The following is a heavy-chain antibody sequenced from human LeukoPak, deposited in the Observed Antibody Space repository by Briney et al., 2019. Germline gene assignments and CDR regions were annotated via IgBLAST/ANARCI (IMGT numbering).Heavy chain of an antibody. D-gene: IGHD6-13*01. V-gene: IGHV4-4*07. CDR1: SGSISSYD. J-gene: IGHJ2*01. CDR3: ARLTSSWYQDWYFDL. CDR2: IYTSGSP. Sequence: PSETLSLTCTVSSGSISSYDWSWIRQPAGKGLEWIGRIYTSGSPNYNPSLKSRVTMSVDTSKNQFSLKLSSVTAADTAVYYCARLTSSWYQDWYFDLWGRGTLVTVS.